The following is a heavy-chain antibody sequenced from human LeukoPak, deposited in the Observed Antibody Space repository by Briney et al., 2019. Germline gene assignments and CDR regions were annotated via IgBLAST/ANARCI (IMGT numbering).Heavy chain of an antibody. CDR1: GFTFSSYG. CDR3: AKAGSFRKDEDYFDY. J-gene: IGHJ4*02. V-gene: IGHV3-30*18. Sequence: GGSLRLSCAASGFTFSSYGMHWVRQAPGKGPEGVAVISYDGSNKYYADSVKGRFTISRDNSKNTLYLQMHSLRAEDTAVYYCAKAGSFRKDEDYFDYWGQGTLVTVSS. D-gene: IGHD1-14*01. CDR2: ISYDGSNK.